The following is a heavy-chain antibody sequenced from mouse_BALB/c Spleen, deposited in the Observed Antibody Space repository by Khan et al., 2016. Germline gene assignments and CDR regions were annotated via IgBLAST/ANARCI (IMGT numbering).Heavy chain of an antibody. V-gene: IGHV2-6*02. CDR1: GFSLTSYG. D-gene: IGHD2-3*01. Sequence: VELVESGPGLVAPSQSLSITCTVSGFSLTSYGVHWVRQPPGKGLEWLVVIWSDGSTTYNSALKSRLSISKDNSKSQVFLKMNSLQTEDTAMYYCARRDDGGGAMDYWGQGTSVTVSS. CDR2: IWSDGST. J-gene: IGHJ4*01. CDR3: ARRDDGGGAMDY.